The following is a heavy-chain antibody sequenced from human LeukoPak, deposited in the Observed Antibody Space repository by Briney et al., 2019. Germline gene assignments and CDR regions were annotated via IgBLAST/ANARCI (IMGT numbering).Heavy chain of an antibody. CDR1: GFTFSSYW. D-gene: IGHD6-13*01. J-gene: IGHJ5*02. Sequence: PGGSLRLSCATSGFTFSSYWMSWVRQAPGKGLEWVANIKQDGSEKYYVDSVKGRFTISRDNAKNSLYLQMNSLRAEDTAVYYCARSGVGQQLPKEDWFDPWGQGTLVTVSS. CDR2: IKQDGSEK. CDR3: ARSGVGQQLPKEDWFDP. V-gene: IGHV3-7*01.